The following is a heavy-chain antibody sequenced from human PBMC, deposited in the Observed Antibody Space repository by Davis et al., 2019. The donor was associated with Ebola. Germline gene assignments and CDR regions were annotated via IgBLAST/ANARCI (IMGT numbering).Heavy chain of an antibody. Sequence: SLKISCAASRFTFSSHGMHWVRQAPGKGLEWVGVISYDGSNKYYEDSVKGRFTISRDNSKNTLYLQMNSLRDGDTVLYYCAKGEVYFQDWGQGTLVTVSS. CDR3: AKGEVYFQD. J-gene: IGHJ1*01. CDR1: RFTFSSHG. V-gene: IGHV3-30*18. D-gene: IGHD3-16*01. CDR2: ISYDGSNK.